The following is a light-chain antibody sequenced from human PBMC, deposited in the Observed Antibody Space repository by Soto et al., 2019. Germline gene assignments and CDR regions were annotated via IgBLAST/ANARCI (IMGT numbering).Light chain of an antibody. Sequence: DIQMTQSPSTLSLSVGDRVTITCRASQTISTWLAWYQQKPGKAPKLLIYKASILESGVPSRFSGSGSGTEFTLTISSLQPENFATYHCQQYNSYWTFAQGTKVDIK. CDR3: QQYNSYWT. J-gene: IGKJ1*01. V-gene: IGKV1-5*03. CDR1: QTISTW. CDR2: KAS.